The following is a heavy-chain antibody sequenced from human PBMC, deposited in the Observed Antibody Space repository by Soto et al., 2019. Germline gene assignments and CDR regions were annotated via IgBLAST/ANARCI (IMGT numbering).Heavy chain of an antibody. J-gene: IGHJ5*02. D-gene: IGHD4-17*01. CDR2: IIPIFGTA. Sequence: QVQLVQSGAEVKKPGSSVKVSCKASGGTFSSYAISWVRQAPGQGLEWMGGIIPIFGTANYAQKFQGRVTITADESTSTAYMELSSLRSEDTAVYYCARGMTTVTSEPNNWFDPWGQGTLVTVSS. V-gene: IGHV1-69*12. CDR1: GGTFSSYA. CDR3: ARGMTTVTSEPNNWFDP.